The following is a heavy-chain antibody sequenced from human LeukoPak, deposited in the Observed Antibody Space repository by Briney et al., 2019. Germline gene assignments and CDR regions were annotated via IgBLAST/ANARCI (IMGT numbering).Heavy chain of an antibody. CDR1: GFTFSSYA. CDR2: ISSSSSYI. V-gene: IGHV3-21*01. J-gene: IGHJ4*02. D-gene: IGHD6-19*01. CDR3: ARVTVAGTPSFDY. Sequence: GGSLRLSCAASGFTFSSYAMSWVRQAPGKGLEWVSSISSSSSYIYYADSVKGRFTISRDNAKNSLYLQMNSLRAEDTAVYYCARVTVAGTPSFDYWGQGTLVTVSS.